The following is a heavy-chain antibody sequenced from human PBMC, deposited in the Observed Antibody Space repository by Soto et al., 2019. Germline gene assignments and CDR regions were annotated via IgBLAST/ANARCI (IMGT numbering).Heavy chain of an antibody. D-gene: IGHD3-10*01. V-gene: IGHV3-11*01. CDR1: GFIFSDFY. CDR2: ISSDGDST. CDR3: VRDRDRRWFDP. J-gene: IGHJ5*02. Sequence: PGGSLRLSCEASGFIFSDFYMAWIRQAPGKGLEWVSYISSDGDSTYADSVKGRFTISGDNAKNSLYLQMNSLRVEDTAVYYCVRDRDRRWFDPWGQGTLVTVSS.